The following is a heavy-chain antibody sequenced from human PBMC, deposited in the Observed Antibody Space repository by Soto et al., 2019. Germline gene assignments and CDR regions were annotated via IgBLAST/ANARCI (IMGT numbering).Heavy chain of an antibody. Sequence: GESLKISCKGSGYSFANYWLAWVRQMPGKGLEWMGIIYPGDSDTRYSPSFQGQVTISADKSISTAYLQWSSLKASDTAMYYCVNNWNYIWGYWGQGTLVTVSS. D-gene: IGHD1-20*01. J-gene: IGHJ4*02. CDR1: GYSFANYW. V-gene: IGHV5-51*01. CDR2: IYPGDSDT. CDR3: VNNWNYIWGY.